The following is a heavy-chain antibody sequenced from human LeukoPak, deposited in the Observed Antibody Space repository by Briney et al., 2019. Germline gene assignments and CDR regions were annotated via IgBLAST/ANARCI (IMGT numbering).Heavy chain of an antibody. CDR2: FDPEDGET. CDR3: ATGITMVRGPRTPLFH. V-gene: IGHV1-24*01. CDR1: GYTLPELS. D-gene: IGHD3-10*01. Sequence: ASVKVSCKVSGYTLPELSMHWVRQAPGKGLEWMGGFDPEDGETIYAQKFQGRVTMTEDTSTDTAYMELSSLRSEDTAVYYCATGITMVRGPRTPLFHWGQGTLVTVSS. J-gene: IGHJ4*02.